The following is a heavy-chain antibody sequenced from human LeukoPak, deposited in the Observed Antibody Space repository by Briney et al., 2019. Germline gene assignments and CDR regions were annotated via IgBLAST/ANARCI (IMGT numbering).Heavy chain of an antibody. CDR2: ISSSGSTI. J-gene: IGHJ6*04. Sequence: SGGSLRLSCAASGFTFSSYEMNWVRQAPGKGLEWVSYISSSGSTIYYADSVKGRFTISRDNAKNSLYLQMNSLRAEDTAVYYCAELGTTMIGGVWGKGTTVTISS. V-gene: IGHV3-48*03. CDR3: AELGTTMIGGV. D-gene: IGHD3-10*02. CDR1: GFTFSSYE.